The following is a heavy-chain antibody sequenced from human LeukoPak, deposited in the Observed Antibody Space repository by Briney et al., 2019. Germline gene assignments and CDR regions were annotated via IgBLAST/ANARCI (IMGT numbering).Heavy chain of an antibody. D-gene: IGHD6-13*01. V-gene: IGHV1-2*02. CDR2: IDPEGGGT. Sequence: ASVMVSCRTSGYTFADYFMHWVRQVPGQVFEWRAWIDPEGGGTSYAPKFQGRLTVSRDTSINTAYIEFSSLRSDDTAIYYRAKDDSRTWLPEPINSFDSWGQGTVVTVSS. J-gene: IGHJ5*01. CDR1: GYTFADYF. CDR3: AKDDSRTWLPEPINSFDS.